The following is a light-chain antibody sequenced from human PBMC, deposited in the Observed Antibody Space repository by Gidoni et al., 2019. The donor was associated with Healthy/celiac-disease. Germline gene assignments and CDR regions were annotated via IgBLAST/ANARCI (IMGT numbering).Light chain of an antibody. J-gene: IGKJ4*01. CDR2: LGS. CDR1: QSLLHSNGYNY. V-gene: IGKV2-28*01. CDR3: MRTQQTPLT. Sequence: EIVTTQSSLSLHVTPGEPASIPGRSSQSLLHSNGYNYYEWYLQKTGQSPQLLFDLGSNRACGVPDRFSSGGSGTVFTLKISRVEAEDVGVYCCMRTQQTPLTFGGGTKVEIK.